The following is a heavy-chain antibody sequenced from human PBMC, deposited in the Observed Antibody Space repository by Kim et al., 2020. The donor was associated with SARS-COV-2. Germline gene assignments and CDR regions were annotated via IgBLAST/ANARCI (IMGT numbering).Heavy chain of an antibody. CDR1: GFTFRDYE. CDR3: ARDDYTHYYDSSGYPRGNAFDF. Sequence: GGSLRLSCAASGFTFRDYEMNWVRQAPGKGLEWVSYIHSLGNTIYYADSVKGRFTISRDNAKNSLFLQMNSLRAEDTAVYYCARDDYTHYYDSSGYPRGNAFDFWGQGTMVTVSS. V-gene: IGHV3-48*03. J-gene: IGHJ3*01. CDR2: IHSLGNTI. D-gene: IGHD3-22*01.